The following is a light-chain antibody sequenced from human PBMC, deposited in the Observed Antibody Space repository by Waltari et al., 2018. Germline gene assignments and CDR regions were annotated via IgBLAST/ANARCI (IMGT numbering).Light chain of an antibody. J-gene: IGLJ1*01. CDR2: EVS. CDR3: CLYTTNFYV. V-gene: IGLV2-18*01. Sequence: QSALTQPPSVSGSPGQSVTISCTGTSNDVGPFDRVSWYQQPPGTALKLLIFEVSNRPSGVPGRFAGSASGNTASLTISGLQAEDEADYYCCLYTTNFYVFAPATKVTVL. CDR1: SNDVGPFDR.